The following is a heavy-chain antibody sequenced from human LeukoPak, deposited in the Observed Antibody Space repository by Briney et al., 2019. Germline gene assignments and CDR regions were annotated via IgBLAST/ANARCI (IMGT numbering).Heavy chain of an antibody. J-gene: IGHJ4*02. V-gene: IGHV3-21*01. CDR2: ISSGSSFI. CDR3: ARGSGWDRY. CDR1: GFTFSTYS. Sequence: SGGSLRLSCAASGFTFSTYSMNWVRQAPGKGLEWVSSISSGSSFIYYADSVKGRFTISRDNARDSLYLQMNSLRAEDTAVYYCARGSGWDRYWGQGTLVTVSS. D-gene: IGHD6-19*01.